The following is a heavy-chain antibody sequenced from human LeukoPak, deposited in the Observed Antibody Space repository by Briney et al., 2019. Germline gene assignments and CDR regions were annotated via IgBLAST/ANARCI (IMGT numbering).Heavy chain of an antibody. CDR1: GYTFSNYG. CDR2: ISGYSGNT. Sequence: ASVKVSCKAYGYTFSNYGITWVRQAPGQELEWMGWISGYSGNTNYAQKLQGRVTMTTNTSASTAYMELRSLTSDDTAVYYCARDRQGGYWGQGTLVTVSS. CDR3: ARDRQGGY. J-gene: IGHJ4*02. V-gene: IGHV1-18*01.